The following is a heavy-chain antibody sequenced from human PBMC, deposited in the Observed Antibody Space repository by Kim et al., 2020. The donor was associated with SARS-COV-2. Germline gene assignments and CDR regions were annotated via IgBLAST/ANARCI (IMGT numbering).Heavy chain of an antibody. J-gene: IGHJ6*02. D-gene: IGHD2-15*01. V-gene: IGHV3-23*01. CDR2: ISGSGGST. CDR1: GFTFSSYA. CDR3: AKTVVVAATHFDYYYYGMDV. Sequence: GVSLRLSCAASGFTFSSYAMSWVRQAPGKGLEWVSAISGSGGSTYYADSVKGRFTISRDNSKNTLYLQMNSLRAEDTAVYYCAKTVVVAATHFDYYYYGMDVWGQGTTVTVSS.